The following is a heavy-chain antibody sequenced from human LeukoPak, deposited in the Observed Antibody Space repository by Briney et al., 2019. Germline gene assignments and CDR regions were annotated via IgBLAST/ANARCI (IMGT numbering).Heavy chain of an antibody. CDR2: INPYSGAT. J-gene: IGHJ4*02. V-gene: IGHV1-2*02. CDR1: GYTFTNYA. D-gene: IGHD1-7*01. Sequence: GASVKVSCKGSGYTFTNYAMNWVRQAPGQGLEWMGWINPYSGATNYVQKFQGRVRMTRDTSIGTAYMELSSLTSDDTALYYCARWGSGLELLDYWGQGTLVTVSS. CDR3: ARWGSGLELLDY.